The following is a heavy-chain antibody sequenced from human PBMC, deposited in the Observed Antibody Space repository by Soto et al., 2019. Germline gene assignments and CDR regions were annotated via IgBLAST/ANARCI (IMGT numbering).Heavy chain of an antibody. CDR3: ARGPYTYSSSWHGGYWFDP. CDR1: GGSFSGYY. D-gene: IGHD6-13*01. CDR2: INHSGST. J-gene: IGHJ5*02. Sequence: QVQLQQWGAGLLKPSETLSLTCAVYGGSFSGYYWSWIRQPPGKGLEWIGEINHSGSTNYNPSLKGRVTISVDTSKNQFSLKLSSVTAADTAVYYCARGPYTYSSSWHGGYWFDPWGQGTLVTVSS. V-gene: IGHV4-34*01.